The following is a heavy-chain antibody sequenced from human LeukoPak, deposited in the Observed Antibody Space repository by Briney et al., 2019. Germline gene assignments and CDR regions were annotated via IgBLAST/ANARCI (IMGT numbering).Heavy chain of an antibody. CDR3: ARGDYGDYVELDY. V-gene: IGHV3-66*01. CDR2: IYSGGST. D-gene: IGHD4-17*01. CDR1: GFTVSSNY. J-gene: IGHJ4*02. Sequence: GGSLRLSCAASGFTVSSNYMSWVRQAPGKGLEWVSVIYSGGSTYYADSMKSRFTISRDNSKNTLYLQMNSLRAEDTAVYYCARGDYGDYVELDYWGQGTLVTVSS.